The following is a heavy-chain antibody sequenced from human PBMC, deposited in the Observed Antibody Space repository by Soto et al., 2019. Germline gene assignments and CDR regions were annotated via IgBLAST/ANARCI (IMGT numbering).Heavy chain of an antibody. J-gene: IGHJ4*02. Sequence: ASVKVSCKASGYTFTSYGISWVRQAPGQGLEWMGWISAYNGNTNYAQKLQGRVTMTTDTSTSTAYMELRSLRSDDTAVYYCARPARGSSSSHFDYWGQGTLVTVSS. V-gene: IGHV1-18*01. CDR3: ARPARGSSSSHFDY. D-gene: IGHD6-6*01. CDR2: ISAYNGNT. CDR1: GYTFTSYG.